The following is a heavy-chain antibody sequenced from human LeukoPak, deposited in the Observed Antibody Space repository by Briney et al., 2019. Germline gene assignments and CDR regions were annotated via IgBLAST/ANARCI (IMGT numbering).Heavy chain of an antibody. J-gene: IGHJ5*02. D-gene: IGHD3-22*01. CDR1: GGSISSYY. CDR3: ARDSRYYYDSSDKDHPPGWFDP. Sequence: PSETLSLTCTVSGGSISSYYWSWIRQPPGKGLEWIGYIYYSGSTNYNPSLKSRVTISVDTSKNQFSLKLSSVTAADTAVYYCARDSRYYYDSSDKDHPPGWFDPWGQGTLVTVSS. CDR2: IYYSGST. V-gene: IGHV4-59*01.